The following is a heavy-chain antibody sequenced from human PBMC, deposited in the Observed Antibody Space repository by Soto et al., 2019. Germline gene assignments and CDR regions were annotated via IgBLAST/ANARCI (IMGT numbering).Heavy chain of an antibody. CDR2: IYYSGSI. CDR3: ARDQSGMTTVTGGYYYMDV. J-gene: IGHJ6*03. D-gene: IGHD4-17*01. CDR1: GGSISSGDYY. Sequence: SETLSLTCTVSGGSISSGDYYWSWIRQPPGKGMEWIGYIYYSGSINYNPSLKSRVTISVDTSKNQFSLKLSSVTAADTAVYYCARDQSGMTTVTGGYYYMDVWGKGTTVTVS. V-gene: IGHV4-61*08.